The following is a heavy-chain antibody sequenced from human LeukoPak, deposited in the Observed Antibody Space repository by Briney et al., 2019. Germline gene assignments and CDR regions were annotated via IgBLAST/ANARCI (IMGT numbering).Heavy chain of an antibody. CDR2: IYYSGST. J-gene: IGHJ4*02. D-gene: IGHD5-24*01. V-gene: IGHV4-59*01. Sequence: PSETLSLTCTVSGGSISSYYWSWIRQPPGKGLEWIGYIYYSGSTNYNPSLKSRVTISVDTSKNQFSLKLSSVTAADTAVYYCARREIGDGYNYYFDYWGQGTLVTVSS. CDR3: ARREIGDGYNYYFDY. CDR1: GGSISSYY.